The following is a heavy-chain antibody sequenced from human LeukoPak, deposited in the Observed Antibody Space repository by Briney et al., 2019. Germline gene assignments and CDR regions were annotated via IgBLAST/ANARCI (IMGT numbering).Heavy chain of an antibody. D-gene: IGHD6-19*01. V-gene: IGHV4-34*01. CDR1: GGSFSGYY. J-gene: IGHJ6*03. CDR2: INHSGNT. CDR3: ARGSAVARQYYYYYMDV. Sequence: SETLSLTCAVYGGSFSGYYWGWIRQPPGKGLEWIGEINHSGNTNYNPSLKSRVTISVDTSKNQFSLKLSSVTAADTAVYYCARGSAVARQYYYYYMDVWGKGTTVTVSS.